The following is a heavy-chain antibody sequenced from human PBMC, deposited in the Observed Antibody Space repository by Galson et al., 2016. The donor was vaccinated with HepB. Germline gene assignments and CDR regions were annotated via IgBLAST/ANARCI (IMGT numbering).Heavy chain of an antibody. Sequence: SLRLSCAASGNTFRSYGMHWVRQAPGKGLEWVAVIAYDGSKKYYADSVKGRFTISRDNSKNTLYLQVNSLRAEDKAVYYCAKDLGQGGYFDWLGGMGVWGQGTTVTFSS. D-gene: IGHD3-9*01. CDR3: AKDLGQGGYFDWLGGMGV. CDR1: GNTFRSYG. J-gene: IGHJ6*02. CDR2: IAYDGSKK. V-gene: IGHV3-30*18.